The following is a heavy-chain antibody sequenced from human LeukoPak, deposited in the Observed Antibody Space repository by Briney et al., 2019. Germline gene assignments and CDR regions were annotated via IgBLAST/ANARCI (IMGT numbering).Heavy chain of an antibody. Sequence: GGSLRLSCAGSGFNFSSYSMSWVRQAPWKGLEFVSSISSSSSFIYYADSVKGRFTISRDNSKNTLYLQMNSLRAEDTAVYYCSEAAGGYSQSYDYWGQGTLVTVSS. D-gene: IGHD4-23*01. CDR3: SEAAGGYSQSYDY. CDR2: ISSSSSFI. V-gene: IGHV3-21*04. CDR1: GFNFSSYS. J-gene: IGHJ4*02.